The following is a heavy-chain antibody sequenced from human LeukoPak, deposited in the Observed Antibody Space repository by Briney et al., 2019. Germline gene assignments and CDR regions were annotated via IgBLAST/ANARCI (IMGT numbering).Heavy chain of an antibody. Sequence: SETLSLTCALYGASFSGYYWSWIRQPPRKGLEWIGEINHSGSTNYNPSLKSRVTISVDTSKNQFSLKLSSVTAADTAVYYCARLLLWFGAYGMDVWGQGTTVTVSS. CDR3: ARLLLWFGAYGMDV. CDR2: INHSGST. V-gene: IGHV4-34*01. D-gene: IGHD3-10*01. J-gene: IGHJ6*02. CDR1: GASFSGYY.